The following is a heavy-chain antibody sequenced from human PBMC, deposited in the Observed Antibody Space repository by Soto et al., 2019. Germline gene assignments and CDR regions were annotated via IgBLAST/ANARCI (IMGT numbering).Heavy chain of an antibody. J-gene: IGHJ5*02. CDR1: GYTFTSYY. D-gene: IGHD3-9*01. V-gene: IGHV1-46*01. CDR2: INPSVGIA. Sequence: GASVKVSCKASGYTFTSYYVHWVRQAPGQGPEWMGGINPSVGIARYAQKFQGRVTMTRDKSTSTAYMELSSMRSEDTAVYYCARADILTGYFFDPWGQGTLVTVSS. CDR3: ARADILTGYFFDP.